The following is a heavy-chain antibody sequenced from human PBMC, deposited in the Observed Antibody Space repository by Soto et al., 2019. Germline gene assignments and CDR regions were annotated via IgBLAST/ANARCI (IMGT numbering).Heavy chain of an antibody. J-gene: IGHJ5*02. CDR3: ARLGLGRSGYGGYDYLVPPLP. Sequence: SETLSLTCAVSGGSISSGGYSWSWIRQPPGKGLEWIGYIYHSGSTYYNPSLKSRVTISVDTSKNQFSLKLSSVTAADTAVYYCARLGLGRSGYGGYDYLVPPLPWGQGTLVTVS. D-gene: IGHD5-12*01. CDR2: IYHSGST. CDR1: GGSISSGGYS. V-gene: IGHV4-30-2*03.